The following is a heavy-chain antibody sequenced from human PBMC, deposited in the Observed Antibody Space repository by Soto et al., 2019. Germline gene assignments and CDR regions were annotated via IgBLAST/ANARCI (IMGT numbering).Heavy chain of an antibody. V-gene: IGHV1-2*02. D-gene: IGHD3-10*01. CDR1: GYTXTAYY. CDR3: ARDNYGPLDY. Sequence: SXKVSFKPFGYTXTAYYIDLVRQAPGQGLEWIGWVDPNSGDSRKVQSFQGRVTMTRDTSTSTVYMELILLRSYDTAVYYCARDNYGPLDYWGQGTLVTAPQ. J-gene: IGHJ4*02. CDR2: VDPNSGDS.